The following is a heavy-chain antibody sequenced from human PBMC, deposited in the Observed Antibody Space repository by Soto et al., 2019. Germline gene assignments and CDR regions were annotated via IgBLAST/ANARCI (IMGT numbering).Heavy chain of an antibody. D-gene: IGHD3-10*01. CDR1: GDSVSSNTVA. V-gene: IGHV6-1*01. Sequence: QVQLQQSGPGLVKPSQTLSLPCAISGDSVSSNTVAWNWVRQSPSRGLDWLGRTYYRSKWYSHYAVSVRSRIMINSDTSKNQFSLQLKSVTPEDTAVYFCVRFGVATGSGYYYYHAMDVWGQGTTVTVSS. CDR3: VRFGVATGSGYYYYHAMDV. CDR2: TYYRSKWYS. J-gene: IGHJ6*02.